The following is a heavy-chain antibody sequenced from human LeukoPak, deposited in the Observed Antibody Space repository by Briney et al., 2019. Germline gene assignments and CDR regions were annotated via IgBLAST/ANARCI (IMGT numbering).Heavy chain of an antibody. CDR1: GGSISSYY. CDR3: ARAKGYYDILTGFESYYYMDV. CDR2: IYYSGST. V-gene: IGHV4-59*01. Sequence: PSETLSLTCTVSGGSISSYYWSWIRQPPGKGLEWIGYIYYSGSTNYNPPLKSRVTISVDTSKNQFSLKLSSVTAADTAVYYCARAKGYYDILTGFESYYYMDVWGKGTTVTVSS. J-gene: IGHJ6*03. D-gene: IGHD3-9*01.